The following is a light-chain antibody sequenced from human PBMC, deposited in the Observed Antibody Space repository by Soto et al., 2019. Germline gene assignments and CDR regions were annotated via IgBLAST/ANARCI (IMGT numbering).Light chain of an antibody. CDR2: AAS. CDR1: QSLVYSD. Sequence: TQSPLSLPVTLGQAAAISCTSSQSLVYSDGNTYLSWYQQKSGKAPKRLVYAASSLQFGVPSRFSGSGSGTEFTLTISSLQPEDFATYYCLQHNTYPRTFGQGTKVDIK. V-gene: IGKV1-17*01. J-gene: IGKJ1*01. CDR3: LQHNTYPRT.